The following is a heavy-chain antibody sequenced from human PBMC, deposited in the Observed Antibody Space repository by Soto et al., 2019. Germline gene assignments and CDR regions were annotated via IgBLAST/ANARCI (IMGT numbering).Heavy chain of an antibody. D-gene: IGHD2-8*02. CDR3: AREWSMSVSAAGY. V-gene: IGHV3-30-3*01. Sequence: QVQLVESGGGVVQPRRSLKLSCAASEFTFCSYTMYWVRQAPGKGLEWVAGISNDGGNTYYPDSVKGRFTTSRDTSKNMFDREMNRLRAEDAAVYYGAREWSMSVSAAGYWGQGTLVTVSS. J-gene: IGHJ4*02. CDR1: EFTFCSYT. CDR2: ISNDGGNT.